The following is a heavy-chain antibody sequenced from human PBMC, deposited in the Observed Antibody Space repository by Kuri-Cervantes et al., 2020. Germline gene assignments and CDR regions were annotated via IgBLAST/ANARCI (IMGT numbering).Heavy chain of an antibody. CDR1: GFTFSSYW. CDR2: INSDGSST. Sequence: GGSLRLSCAASGFTFSSYWMHWVRQAPGKGLVWVSRINSDGSSTSYADSVKGRFTISRDNAKNSLYLQMNSLRAEDTAVYYCARLRDFWSGYYSPAGDYWGQGTPVTVSS. D-gene: IGHD3-3*01. CDR3: ARLRDFWSGYYSPAGDY. V-gene: IGHV3-74*01. J-gene: IGHJ4*02.